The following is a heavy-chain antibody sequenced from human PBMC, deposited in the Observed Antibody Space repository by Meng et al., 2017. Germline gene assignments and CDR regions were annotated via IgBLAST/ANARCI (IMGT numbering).Heavy chain of an antibody. V-gene: IGHV3-15*01. Sequence: GESLKISCAASGFTFSNAWMSWVRQAPGKGLEWVGRIKSKTDGGTTDYAAPVKGRFTISRDDSKSTLYLQMNRLKTEDTAVYYRTVEAAAGVGYYGMDVWGQGTTVTVSS. D-gene: IGHD6-13*01. CDR2: IKSKTDGGTT. CDR3: TVEAAAGVGYYGMDV. CDR1: GFTFSNAW. J-gene: IGHJ6*02.